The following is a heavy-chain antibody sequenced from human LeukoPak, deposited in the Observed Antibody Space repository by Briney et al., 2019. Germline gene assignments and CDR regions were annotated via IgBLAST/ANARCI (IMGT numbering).Heavy chain of an antibody. J-gene: IGHJ5*02. CDR3: ARAPNAIVVVPAARKRAWFDP. CDR2: INHSGST. V-gene: IGHV4-34*01. CDR1: GGSFSGYY. D-gene: IGHD2-2*01. Sequence: SETLSLTCAVYGGSFSGYYWSWIRQPPGKGLEWIGEINHSGSTNYNPSLKSRVTISVDTSKNQFSLKLSSVTAADTAVYYCARAPNAIVVVPAARKRAWFDPWGQGTLVTVSS.